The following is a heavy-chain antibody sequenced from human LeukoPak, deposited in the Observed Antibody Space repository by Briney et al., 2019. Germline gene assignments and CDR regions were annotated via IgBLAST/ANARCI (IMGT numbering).Heavy chain of an antibody. D-gene: IGHD5-12*01. CDR2: IRSSGRSI. V-gene: IGHV3-48*03. CDR3: AKEDIAGNGFPFDS. J-gene: IGHJ4*02. CDR1: GFTFNIYE. Sequence: GGSLRLSCAASGFTFNIYEMNWVRQAPGKGPEGISYIRSSGRSIYYADSVKGRFTISRDNAKNSVYLQMNSLRVEDTAIYYCAKEDIAGNGFPFDSWGQGTMVTVSS.